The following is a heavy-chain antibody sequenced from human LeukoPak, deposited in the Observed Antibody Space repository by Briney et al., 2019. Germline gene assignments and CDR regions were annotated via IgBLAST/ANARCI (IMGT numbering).Heavy chain of an antibody. CDR1: GFTFSGYA. CDR3: AKSDPYGDPLIEI. D-gene: IGHD4-17*01. CDR2: ISSTGGTI. J-gene: IGHJ4*02. Sequence: PGGSLRLSCAASGFTFSGYAMNWVRQAPRKGLEWLSHISSTGGTIYYADSVKGRLTVSRDNAKNSLYLQMNSLRAEDTAVYYCAKSDPYGDPLIEIWGQGALVTVSS. V-gene: IGHV3-48*03.